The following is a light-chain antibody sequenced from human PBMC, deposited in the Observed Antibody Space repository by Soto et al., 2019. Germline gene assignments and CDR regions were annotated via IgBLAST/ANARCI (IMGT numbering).Light chain of an antibody. CDR2: GAS. CDR3: QQYGSSPPWT. CDR1: ESVSSSY. J-gene: IGKJ1*01. Sequence: EIVLTQSPGTLSLSPGERATLSCRASESVSSSYLAWHQQKPGQAPRLLIFGASSRATGTPDRLSGSGSGTDFTLTISRLEPEDFAVYYCQQYGSSPPWTFGQGTKVDIK. V-gene: IGKV3-20*01.